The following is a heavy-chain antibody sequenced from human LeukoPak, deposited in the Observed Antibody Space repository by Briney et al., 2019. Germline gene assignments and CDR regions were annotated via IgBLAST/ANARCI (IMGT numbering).Heavy chain of an antibody. Sequence: GGSLRLSCAASGFTFSGSAMHWVRQASGKGLEWVGRIRSKANSYATAYAASVKGRFTISRDDSKNTAYLQMNSLKTEDTAVYYCTRLEDKRDYWGQGTLVTVSS. CDR3: TRLEDKRDY. J-gene: IGHJ4*02. V-gene: IGHV3-73*01. D-gene: IGHD5-24*01. CDR2: IRSKANSYAT. CDR1: GFTFSGSA.